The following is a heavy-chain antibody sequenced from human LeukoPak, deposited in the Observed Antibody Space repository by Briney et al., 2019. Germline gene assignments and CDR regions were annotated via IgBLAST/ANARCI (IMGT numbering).Heavy chain of an antibody. CDR2: INPNSGGT. CDR3: ARDLAYYDYVWGSLF. D-gene: IGHD3-16*01. J-gene: IGHJ4*02. CDR1: GGTFSSYA. Sequence: ASVKVSCKASGGTFSSYAISWVRQAPGQGLEWMGWINPNSGGTNYAQKFQGRVTMTRDTSISTAYMELSRLRSDDTAVYYCARDLAYYDYVWGSLFWGQGTLVTVSS. V-gene: IGHV1-2*02.